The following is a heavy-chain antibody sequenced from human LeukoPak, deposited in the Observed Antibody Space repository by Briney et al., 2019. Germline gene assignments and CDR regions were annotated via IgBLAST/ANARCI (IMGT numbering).Heavy chain of an antibody. CDR2: TYYSGST. J-gene: IGHJ3*02. D-gene: IGHD3-22*01. CDR1: GGSISSYY. V-gene: IGHV4-59*08. Sequence: SETLSLTCTVSGGSISSYYWSWIRQPPGKGLEWIGYTYYSGSTNYNPSLKSRVTISVDTSKNQFSLKLSSVTAADTAVYYCAASGYYYDAFDIWGQGTMVTVSS. CDR3: AASGYYYDAFDI.